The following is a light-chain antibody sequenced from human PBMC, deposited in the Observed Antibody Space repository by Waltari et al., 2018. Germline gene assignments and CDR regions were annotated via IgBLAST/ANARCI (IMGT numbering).Light chain of an antibody. CDR2: QAS. Sequence: IRMTPSPSTLSASVGDRVTITCRASQSISSWLAWYQQKPGKAPKLLIYQASSLESGVPSRFSGSGSGTEFTLTISSLQPDDFATYYCQQYNPNFLYTFGQGTKVEI. CDR1: QSISSW. J-gene: IGKJ2*01. V-gene: IGKV1-5*03. CDR3: QQYNPNFLYT.